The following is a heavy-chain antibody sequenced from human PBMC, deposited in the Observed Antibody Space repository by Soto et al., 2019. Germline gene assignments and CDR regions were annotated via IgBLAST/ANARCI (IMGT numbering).Heavy chain of an antibody. CDR3: VTRGIAAAGYAPPYDSYGMDV. V-gene: IGHV1-24*01. Sequence: ASVKVSCKVSGYTLTELSMHWVRQAPGKGLAWMGGFDPEDGETIYAQKVQGRVTMSEDTSTDTAYMELSSLNSEDTAVYYCVTRGIAAAGYAPPYDSYGMDVWGQGTTVTVSS. CDR1: GYTLTELS. D-gene: IGHD6-13*01. CDR2: FDPEDGET. J-gene: IGHJ6*02.